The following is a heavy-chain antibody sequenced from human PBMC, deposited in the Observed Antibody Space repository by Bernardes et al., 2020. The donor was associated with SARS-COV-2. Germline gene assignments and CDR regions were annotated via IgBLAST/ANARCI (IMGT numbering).Heavy chain of an antibody. CDR1: GFTVSDYG. J-gene: IGHJ6*02. CDR3: ARGFHGSGSPLPNYYYYAMDV. V-gene: IGHV3-33*01. D-gene: IGHD3-10*01. CDR2: VWYGGSNK. Sequence: GGSLRLSCKASGFTVSDYGMHWVRQAPGKGLEWVAVVWYGGSNKYYGDSVKGRFTTSRDKSKNTLYLQMNSLRAEDTAVYYCARGFHGSGSPLPNYYYYAMDVWGQGTTVTVSS.